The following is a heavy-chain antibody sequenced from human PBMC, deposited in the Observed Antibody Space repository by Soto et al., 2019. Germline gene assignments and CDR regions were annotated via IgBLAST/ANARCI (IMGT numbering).Heavy chain of an antibody. CDR1: GFTFSSYG. D-gene: IGHD3-22*01. J-gene: IGHJ4*02. V-gene: IGHV3-30*18. CDR2: ISYDGSNK. CDR3: AKDGFIRLGVYYYDSSGYYAPLGY. Sequence: ESGGGVVQPGRSLRLSCAASGFTFSSYGMHWVRQAPGKGLEWVAVISYDGSNKYYADSVKGRFTISRDNSKNTLYLQMNSLRAEDTAVYYCAKDGFIRLGVYYYDSSGYYAPLGYWGQGTLVTVSS.